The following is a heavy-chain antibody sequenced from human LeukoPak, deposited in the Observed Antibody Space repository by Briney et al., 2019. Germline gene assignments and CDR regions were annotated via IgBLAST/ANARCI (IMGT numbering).Heavy chain of an antibody. V-gene: IGHV3-7*01. J-gene: IGHJ2*01. CDR2: IKQDGSEK. Sequence: GGSLRLSCVASGVSFNNYWMNWVRQAPGKGLEWVANIKQDGSEKYYVGSVKGRFTISRGNAKNSLYLQMNSLRVADTAVYFCAKGAWNFDLWGRGTLVSVSS. CDR3: AKGAWNFDL. CDR1: GVSFNNYW.